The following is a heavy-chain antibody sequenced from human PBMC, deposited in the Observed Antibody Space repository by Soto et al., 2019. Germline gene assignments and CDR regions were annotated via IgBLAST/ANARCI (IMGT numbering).Heavy chain of an antibody. V-gene: IGHV4-34*01. CDR1: VGSFSGYY. D-gene: IGHD2-2*01. CDR3: ARRRCSSTSCYASWFDP. J-gene: IGHJ5*02. CDR2: INHSGST. Sequence: QVQLQQWGAGLLKPSETLSLTCAVYVGSFSGYYWSWIRQPPGKGLEWIGEINHSGSTNYNPSLKGRVTISVDTSKTQLSLKLSSVTAADTAVYYCARRRCSSTSCYASWFDPWGQGTLVTVSS.